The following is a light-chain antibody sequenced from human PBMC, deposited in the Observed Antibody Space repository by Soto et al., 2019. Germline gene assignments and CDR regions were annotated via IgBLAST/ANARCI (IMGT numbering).Light chain of an antibody. J-gene: IGKJ2*01. V-gene: IGKV1-5*03. CDR3: QQYNDSFPYT. Sequence: DIQMTQSPSTLSASVGDRVTITCRASQSISSWLAWYQQKPGTAPKLLIYTASTLESGVPSRFSGSRSGTEFTLTGSSLQPDDFATYYCQQYNDSFPYTFGQGTKVDIK. CDR2: TAS. CDR1: QSISSW.